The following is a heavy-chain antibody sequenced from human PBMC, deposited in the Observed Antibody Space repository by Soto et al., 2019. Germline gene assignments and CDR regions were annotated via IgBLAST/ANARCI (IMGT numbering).Heavy chain of an antibody. V-gene: IGHV3-23*01. CDR3: AKGSGSHYDYFDY. CDR1: GFTFTAYT. D-gene: IGHD1-26*01. CDR2: ITGGSNT. J-gene: IGHJ4*02. Sequence: PGGSLGLSCAASGFTFTAYTMNWFRQAPGKGLEWVSAITGGSNTYYADSVKGRFTISRDNSKKTLYLQMNSLRVEDTAVYYCAKGSGSHYDYFDYWGRGTLVTVSS.